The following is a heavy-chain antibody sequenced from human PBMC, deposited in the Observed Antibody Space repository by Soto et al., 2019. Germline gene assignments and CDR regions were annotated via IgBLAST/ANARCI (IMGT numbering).Heavy chain of an antibody. V-gene: IGHV3-21*01. CDR1: GFTFSSYS. J-gene: IGHJ5*02. CDR3: AREAPLNWFDP. Sequence: AGGSLRLSCAASGFTFSSYSMNWVRQAPGKGLEWVSSISSSSSYIYYADSVKGRFTISRDNAKNSLYLQMNSLRAEDTAVYYCAREAPLNWFDPWGQGTLVTVYS. CDR2: ISSSSSYI.